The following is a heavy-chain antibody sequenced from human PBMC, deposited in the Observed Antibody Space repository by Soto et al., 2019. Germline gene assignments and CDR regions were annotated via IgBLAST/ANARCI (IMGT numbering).Heavy chain of an antibody. J-gene: IGHJ3*02. CDR1: GYTFTSYG. D-gene: IGHD5-18*01. CDR3: ATSIDGYSYGDAFDI. CDR2: ISAYNGNT. Sequence: QVQLVQSGAEVKKPGASVKVSCKASGYTFTSYGISWVRQAPGQGLEWMGWISAYNGNTNYAQKLQGRVTMTTDTSTSPAYMELRSLRSDDTAVYYCATSIDGYSYGDAFDIWGQGTMVTVSS. V-gene: IGHV1-18*01.